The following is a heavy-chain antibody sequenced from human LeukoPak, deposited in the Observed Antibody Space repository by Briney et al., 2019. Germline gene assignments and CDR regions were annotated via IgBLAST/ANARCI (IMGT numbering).Heavy chain of an antibody. CDR3: ASRDYGDYLAFDI. V-gene: IGHV3-23*01. CDR2: ISGSGDST. Sequence: PGGSLRLSCAASGFTFSSYAMSWVRQAPGKGLEWVSGISGSGDSTYYADSVKGRFTISRDNSKNTLYLQMNSLRAEDTAVYYCASRDYGDYLAFDIWGQGTMVTVSS. D-gene: IGHD4-17*01. J-gene: IGHJ3*02. CDR1: GFTFSSYA.